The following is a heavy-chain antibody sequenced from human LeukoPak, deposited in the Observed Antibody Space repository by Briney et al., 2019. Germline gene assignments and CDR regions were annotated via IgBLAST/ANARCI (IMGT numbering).Heavy chain of an antibody. Sequence: ASVKVSCKGSGYTLVFYDFHWVRQPHGQGLGWVACIDTYTGNTHYAQKFQGRITVTRHTSISTTYMELSWLTSDDTALYYIAREYSASEHWGQGTLVTVSS. CDR2: IDTYTGNT. CDR3: AREYSASEH. CDR1: GYTLVFYD. J-gene: IGHJ1*01. V-gene: IGHV1-2*02. D-gene: IGHD5-12*01.